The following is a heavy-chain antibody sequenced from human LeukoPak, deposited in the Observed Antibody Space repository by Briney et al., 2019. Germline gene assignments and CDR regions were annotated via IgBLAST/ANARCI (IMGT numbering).Heavy chain of an antibody. Sequence: GGSLRLSCKAWAFLLRNYAMSWLGQAPGKGLEWVSSISESGATTFYVNSVKGRFTISRDNSKNTLYLQMSSLRAEDTAVYYCANDMGGTSGSGSYYPLDLWGQGTLVTVSS. V-gene: IGHV3-23*01. D-gene: IGHD1-26*01. CDR3: ANDMGGTSGSGSYYPLDL. J-gene: IGHJ5*02. CDR1: AFLLRNYA. CDR2: ISESGATT.